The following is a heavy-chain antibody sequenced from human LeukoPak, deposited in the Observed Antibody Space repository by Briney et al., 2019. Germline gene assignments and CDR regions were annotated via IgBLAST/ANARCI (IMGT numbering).Heavy chain of an antibody. V-gene: IGHV1-24*01. J-gene: IGHJ6*03. CDR2: FDPEDGET. CDR3: ARVDCSSTSCRGLYYNYYMDV. CDR1: GYTLTELS. D-gene: IGHD2-2*01. Sequence: ASVKVSCKVSGYTLTELSMHWVRQAPGKGLEWMGGFDPEDGETIYAQKFQGRVTMTEDTSTDTAYMELSSLRSEDTAVYYCARVDCSSTSCRGLYYNYYMDVWGKGTTVTVSS.